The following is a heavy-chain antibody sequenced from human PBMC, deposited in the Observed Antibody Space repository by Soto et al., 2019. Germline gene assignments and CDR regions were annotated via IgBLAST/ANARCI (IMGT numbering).Heavy chain of an antibody. V-gene: IGHV3-23*01. CDR2: ISGSGGNT. CDR1: GLTFSNYA. D-gene: IGHD4-4*01. Sequence: PGGSLSLSCAASGLTFSNYAMTWVRQAPGKGLEWVSGISGSGGNTYYVDSVKGRFTISRDNSNNTLYLQMNSLRAEDTAVYYCGKAVYGNIDYGMDVWGQGTTVTVSS. CDR3: GKAVYGNIDYGMDV. J-gene: IGHJ6*02.